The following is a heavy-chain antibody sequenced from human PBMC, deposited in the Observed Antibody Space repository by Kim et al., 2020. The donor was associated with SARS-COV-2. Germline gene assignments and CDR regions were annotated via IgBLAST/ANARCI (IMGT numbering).Heavy chain of an antibody. CDR2: IIPIFGTA. J-gene: IGHJ4*02. CDR1: GGTFSSYA. CDR3: ARGSRGGLGNFDY. V-gene: IGHV1-69*13. Sequence: SVKVSCKASGGTFSSYAISWVRQAPGQGLEWMGGIIPIFGTANYAQKFQGRVTITADESTSTAYMELSSLRSEDTAVYYCARGSRGGLGNFDYWGQGTLVTVSS. D-gene: IGHD3-16*01.